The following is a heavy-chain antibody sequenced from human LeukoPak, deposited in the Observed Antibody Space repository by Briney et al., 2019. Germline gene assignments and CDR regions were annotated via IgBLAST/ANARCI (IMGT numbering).Heavy chain of an antibody. J-gene: IGHJ4*02. CDR1: GLTFSSYA. V-gene: IGHV3-23*01. D-gene: IGHD2-21*02. CDR3: AKVAGFLSDSRSLDY. CDR2: ITDNGRKT. Sequence: GGSLRLSCAASGLTFSSYAMNWVRQASGKGLEWVSGITDNGRKTYYADSVKGRFSISRDNSKNTLYLQMNSLRAEDTAVYYCAKVAGFLSDSRSLDYWGQGTLVTVSS.